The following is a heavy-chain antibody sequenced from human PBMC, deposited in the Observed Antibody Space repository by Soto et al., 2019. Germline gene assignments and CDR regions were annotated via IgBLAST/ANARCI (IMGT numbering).Heavy chain of an antibody. CDR2: IYHSGST. Sequence: SETLSLTCAVSGYSISSGYYWGWIRQPPGKGLEWIGSIYHSGSTYYNPSLKSRVTISVDTSKNQFSLKLSSVTAADTAVYYCARAYYYDSSGYLDIWGQGTMVTVS. CDR1: GYSISSGYY. CDR3: ARAYYYDSSGYLDI. V-gene: IGHV4-38-2*01. D-gene: IGHD3-22*01. J-gene: IGHJ3*02.